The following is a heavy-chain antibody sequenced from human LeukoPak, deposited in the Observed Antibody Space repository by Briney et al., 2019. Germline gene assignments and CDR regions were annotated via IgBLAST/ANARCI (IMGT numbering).Heavy chain of an antibody. CDR1: GFTFDDYA. J-gene: IGHJ3*02. CDR3: AKDIAVAGPRAFDI. Sequence: PGGSLRLSCAASGFTFDDYAMHWVRQAPGKGLEWVSLITWDGGSTYYADSVKGRFTISRDNNKNSLYLQMNSLRAEDMALYYCAKDIAVAGPRAFDIWGQGTMVTVSS. D-gene: IGHD6-19*01. CDR2: ITWDGGST. V-gene: IGHV3-43D*03.